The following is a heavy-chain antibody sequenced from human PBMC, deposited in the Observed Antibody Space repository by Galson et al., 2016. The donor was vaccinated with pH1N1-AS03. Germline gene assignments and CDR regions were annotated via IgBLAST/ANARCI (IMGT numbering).Heavy chain of an antibody. V-gene: IGHV4-4*02. CDR1: GASISNSNW. D-gene: IGHD6-6*01. CDR2: INLNGAP. CDR3: ARCGVSSSIDY. J-gene: IGHJ4*02. Sequence: ETLSLTCAVSGASISNSNWRSWVRQPPKRGRKWFGEINLNGAPNTPPSLKSRVAISLTTSKNQFSLRLTSVTAAATAVYYCARCGVSSSIDYWGQGTLVTVSS.